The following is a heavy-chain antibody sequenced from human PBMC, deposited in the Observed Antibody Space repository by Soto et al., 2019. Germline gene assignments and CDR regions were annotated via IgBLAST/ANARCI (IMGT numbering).Heavy chain of an antibody. Sequence: GSLRLSCAASGFTFSGSAMHWVRQASGKGLEWVGRIRSKANSYATAYAASVKGRFTISRDDSKNTAYLQMNSLKTEDTAVYYCTRARDYGSGPTYYYYGMDVWGQGTTVTVSS. CDR2: IRSKANSYAT. CDR3: TRARDYGSGPTYYYYGMDV. CDR1: GFTFSGSA. J-gene: IGHJ6*02. V-gene: IGHV3-73*01. D-gene: IGHD3-10*01.